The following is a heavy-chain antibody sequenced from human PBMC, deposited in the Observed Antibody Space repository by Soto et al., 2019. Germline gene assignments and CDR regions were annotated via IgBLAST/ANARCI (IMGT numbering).Heavy chain of an antibody. CDR1: GFTFSSYA. J-gene: IGHJ4*02. CDR2: ISASGDST. D-gene: IGHD6-13*01. V-gene: IGHV3-23*01. CDR3: AKGGLYNSSGYDGY. Sequence: EVQLLESGGALVQPGGSLRLSCAASGFTFSSYAMSWVRQAPGKGLEWVSSISASGDSTHNADSVKGRFAISRDNSKNTLDLQLNSLTADDTAVYYCAKGGLYNSSGYDGYWGQVTLVTVSS.